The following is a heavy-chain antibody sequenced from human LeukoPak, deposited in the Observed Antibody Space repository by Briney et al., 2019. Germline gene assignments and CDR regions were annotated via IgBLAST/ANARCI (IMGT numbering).Heavy chain of an antibody. J-gene: IGHJ4*02. Sequence: PSETLSLTCTVSGGSISSSSYYWGWIRQPPGKGLEWIGSIYYSGSTYYNPSLKSRVTISVDTSKNQFSLKLSSVTAADTAVYYCARDIDHYYDSSSYFDYWGQGTLVTVSS. CDR1: GGSISSSSYY. D-gene: IGHD3-22*01. V-gene: IGHV4-39*07. CDR2: IYYSGST. CDR3: ARDIDHYYDSSSYFDY.